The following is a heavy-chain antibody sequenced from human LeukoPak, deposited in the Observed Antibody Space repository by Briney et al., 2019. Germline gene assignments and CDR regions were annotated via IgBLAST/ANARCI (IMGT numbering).Heavy chain of an antibody. V-gene: IGHV1-2*02. D-gene: IGHD2-2*01. CDR1: GYTFTGYY. CDR2: INPNSGGT. J-gene: IGHJ4*02. CDR3: ARDNLYSYCTSTSCQYYFDY. Sequence: ASVKVSCKASGYTFTGYYMHWVRQAPGQGLEWMGWINPNSGGTNYAQKFQGRVTMTRDTSISTAYMELSRLRSDDTAVYYCARDNLYSYCTSTSCQYYFDYWGQGTLVTVSS.